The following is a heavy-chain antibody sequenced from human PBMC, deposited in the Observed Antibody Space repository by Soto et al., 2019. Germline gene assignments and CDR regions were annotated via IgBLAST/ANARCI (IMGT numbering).Heavy chain of an antibody. Sequence: QVQLVQSGAEVKKPGASVKVSCKASGYTFTSYGISWVRQAPGQGLERMGWISAYNGNTNYAQKLQGRVTKTTDTPNSTAYMELRSLRSDHTAVYYCARDPGFRSDYWGPGTLVIVSS. CDR1: GYTFTSYG. V-gene: IGHV1-18*01. J-gene: IGHJ4*02. D-gene: IGHD3-9*01. CDR2: ISAYNGNT. CDR3: ARDPGFRSDY.